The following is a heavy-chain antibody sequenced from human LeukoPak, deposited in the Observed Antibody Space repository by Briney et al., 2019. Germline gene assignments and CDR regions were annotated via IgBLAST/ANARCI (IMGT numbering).Heavy chain of an antibody. CDR1: GFTFSSYG. CDR3: AKHSGSYFIYYVDS. Sequence: PGGSLRLSCAASGFTFSSYGMSWVRQAPGKGLEWVSTISGSAYNTYYADSVKGRFTVSRDNSANTLYLQMNSLRADDTALYYCAKHSGSYFIYYVDSWGQGTLVTVSS. CDR2: ISGSAYNT. D-gene: IGHD1-26*01. J-gene: IGHJ4*02. V-gene: IGHV3-23*01.